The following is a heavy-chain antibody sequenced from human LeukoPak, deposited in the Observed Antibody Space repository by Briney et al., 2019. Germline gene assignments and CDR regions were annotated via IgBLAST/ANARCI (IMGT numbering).Heavy chain of an antibody. V-gene: IGHV3-48*01. CDR1: GFTFSSYS. CDR2: ISSSSSSI. D-gene: IGHD3-22*01. CDR3: ARDRRGVMLQLKGFNYYDSSGYYYFGY. J-gene: IGHJ4*02. Sequence: GGSLRLSCAASGFTFSSYSMNWVRQAPGKGLEWVSYISSSSSSIYYADSVKGRFTISRDNSKNTLYLQMNSLRAEDTAVYYCARDRRGVMLQLKGFNYYDSSGYYYFGYWGQGTLVTVSS.